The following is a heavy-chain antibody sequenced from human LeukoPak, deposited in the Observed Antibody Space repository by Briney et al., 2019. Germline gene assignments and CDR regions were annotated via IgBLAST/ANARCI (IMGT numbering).Heavy chain of an antibody. J-gene: IGHJ6*02. CDR1: GFTFSSYS. Sequence: GGSLRLSCAASGFTFSSYSMNWVRQAPGKGLEWVSSISSSSSYIYYADSVKGRFTISRDNAKNSLYLQKNSLRAEDTAVYYCARGSGWYYYYYGMDVWGQGTTVTVSS. CDR3: ARGSGWYYYYYGMDV. CDR2: ISSSSSYI. V-gene: IGHV3-21*01. D-gene: IGHD6-19*01.